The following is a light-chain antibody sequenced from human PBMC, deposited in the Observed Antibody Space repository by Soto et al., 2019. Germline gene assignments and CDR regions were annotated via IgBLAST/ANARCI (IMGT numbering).Light chain of an antibody. V-gene: IGKV3-11*01. CDR1: QSIRTN. CDR3: QQRSSWPLT. CDR2: DAS. J-gene: IGKJ3*01. Sequence: EIVMTQSPATLSVSPGETVTLSCRASQSIRTNLAWYQHTPGQAPRLLMYDASNRATGIPARFSGSGSATDFTLTISSLEPEDFAVYYCQQRSSWPLTFGPGTKVDIK.